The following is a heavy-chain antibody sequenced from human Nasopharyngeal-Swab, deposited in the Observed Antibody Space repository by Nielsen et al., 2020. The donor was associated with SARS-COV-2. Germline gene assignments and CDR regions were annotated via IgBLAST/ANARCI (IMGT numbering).Heavy chain of an antibody. D-gene: IGHD3-16*01. V-gene: IGHV3-23*01. Sequence: SYAMSWVRQAPGKGLEWVTEISGNGGSTYYAEYVKGRFTIYRDNSKNTLYLQMSSLRDEDTAIYYCAKDLGVESPLWFDYWGQGTLLTVSS. CDR3: AKDLGVESPLWFDY. CDR2: ISGNGGST. J-gene: IGHJ4*02. CDR1: SYA.